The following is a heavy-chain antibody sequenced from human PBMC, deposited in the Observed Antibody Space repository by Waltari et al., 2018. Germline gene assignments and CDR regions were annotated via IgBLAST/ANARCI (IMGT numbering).Heavy chain of an antibody. D-gene: IGHD3-10*01. CDR3: ARGLGYMDV. CDR2: INPNSGGT. CDR1: GYTFTGYH. Sequence: QVQLVQSGAEVKKPGAPVKVSCTAPGYTFTGYHTHWVRQAPGQGLEWMGRINPNSGGTNYAQKSQGRVTMTRDTSISTAYMELSRLRSDDTAVYYCARGLGYMDVWGKGTTVTVSS. V-gene: IGHV1-2*06. J-gene: IGHJ6*03.